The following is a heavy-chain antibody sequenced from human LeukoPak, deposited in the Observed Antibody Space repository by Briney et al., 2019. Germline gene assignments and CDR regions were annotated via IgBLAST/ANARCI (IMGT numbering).Heavy chain of an antibody. V-gene: IGHV4-39*01. Sequence: SETLALTCSVSGDSLNSGHSYWGWIRQSPSQGLEWLGSIYYIGSPYYNPSLNSGRVTISVDTSKNQFSLKLASVTAEDTAVYYCARMTITKRAMDVWGQGTTVTVSS. CDR2: IYYIGSP. J-gene: IGHJ6*02. D-gene: IGHD5-24*01. CDR3: ARMTITKRAMDV. CDR1: GDSLNSGHSY.